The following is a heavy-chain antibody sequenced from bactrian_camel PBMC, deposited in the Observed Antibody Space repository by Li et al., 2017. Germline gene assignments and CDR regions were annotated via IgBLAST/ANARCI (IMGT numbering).Heavy chain of an antibody. J-gene: IGHJ4*01. Sequence: HVQVVESGGGSVETGGSLRLSCAASGYPFDQACMGWFRQAPGKEREGVAATRPDNIATYVDSVKGRFTVFMDSVKNTLSLQMNNLKPEDTGMYYCAADWFQDCGRWLRTMAGSTSLPTGQGTQVTVS. CDR1: GYPFDQAC. V-gene: IGHV3S55*01. D-gene: IGHD7*01. CDR2: TRPDNIA.